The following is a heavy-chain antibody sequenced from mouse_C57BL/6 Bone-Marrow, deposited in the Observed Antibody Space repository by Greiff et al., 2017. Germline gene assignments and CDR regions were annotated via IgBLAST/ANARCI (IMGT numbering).Heavy chain of an antibody. CDR1: GYTFTSYT. J-gene: IGHJ3*01. V-gene: IGHV1-4*01. CDR3: ARWYGGYYGFAY. Sequence: QVQLKESGAELARPGASVKMSCKASGYTFTSYTMHWVKQRPGQGLEWIGYINPSSGYTKYNQKFKDKATLTADKSSSPAYMQLSSLTSEDSAVYYCARWYGGYYGFAYWGQGTLVTVSA. CDR2: INPSSGYT. D-gene: IGHD2-3*01.